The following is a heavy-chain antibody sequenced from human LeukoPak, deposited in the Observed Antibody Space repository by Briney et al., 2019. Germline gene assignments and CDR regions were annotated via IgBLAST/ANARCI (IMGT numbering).Heavy chain of an antibody. CDR3: ARARGYDLWSGYYFDY. V-gene: IGHV3-7*04. CDR2: IKYDGSEK. J-gene: IGHJ4*02. Sequence: PGGSLRLSCAASGFTFSSNWMSWVRQAPGKGLEWVANIKYDGSEKYYVDSVKGRFTFSRDNAKNSLYLQMNSLRVEDTAVYYCARARGYDLWSGYYFDYWGQGTLVTVSS. CDR1: GFTFSSNW. D-gene: IGHD3-3*01.